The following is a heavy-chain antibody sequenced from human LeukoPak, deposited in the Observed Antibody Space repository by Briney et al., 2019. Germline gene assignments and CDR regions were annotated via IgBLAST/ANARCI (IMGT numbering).Heavy chain of an antibody. D-gene: IGHD2-2*01. V-gene: IGHV3-21*01. J-gene: IGHJ4*02. CDR2: ISSSSSSI. CDR3: ARDPPLGSCSTISCPHLAY. Sequence: GGSLRLSCAASGFTFSRYSMNWVRQAPGKGLEWVSSISSSSSSIYYADSVKGRFTISRDNAKNSLYLQMDSLRAEDTAVYYCARDPPLGSCSTISCPHLAYWGQGTLVTVSS. CDR1: GFTFSRYS.